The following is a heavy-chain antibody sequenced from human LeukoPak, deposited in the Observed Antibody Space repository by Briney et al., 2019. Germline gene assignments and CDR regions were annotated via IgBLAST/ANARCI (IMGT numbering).Heavy chain of an antibody. Sequence: TGGSLRLSCAASGFTFSSYWMSWVRQAPGKGREGVANIKQEGSEKYYVDSVKGRFTSSRDNAKNSLYLQMNSLRAEDTAVYYCARDSGYEFRGYYYYYGMDVWGQGTTVTVSS. CDR1: GFTFSSYW. V-gene: IGHV3-7*01. CDR3: ARDSGYEFRGYYYYYGMDV. D-gene: IGHD5-12*01. CDR2: IKQEGSEK. J-gene: IGHJ6*02.